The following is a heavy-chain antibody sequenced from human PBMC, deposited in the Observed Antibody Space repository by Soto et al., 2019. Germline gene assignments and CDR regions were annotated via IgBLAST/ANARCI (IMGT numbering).Heavy chain of an antibody. CDR3: AGQTFTTAAASYGRSNWFDP. Sequence: SETLSLTCSASGGSITSSSHFWGWVRQPPGKGLEWIGTIYFTGNTYYTPSLKSRLTMSIDTSKNEFSLRLNSVTAADTAVYYCAGQTFTTAAASYGRSNWFDPWGPGTLVT. CDR1: GGSITSSSHF. D-gene: IGHD2-2*01. J-gene: IGHJ5*02. CDR2: IYFTGNT. V-gene: IGHV4-39*01.